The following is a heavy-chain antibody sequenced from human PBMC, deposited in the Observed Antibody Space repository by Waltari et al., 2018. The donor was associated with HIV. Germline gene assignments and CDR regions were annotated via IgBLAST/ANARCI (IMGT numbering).Heavy chain of an antibody. CDR3: TVPRSGSSGFFY. CDR2: IKSKSVGETT. D-gene: IGHD3-22*01. V-gene: IGHV3-15*01. CDR1: GYLFPTFC. Sequence: EVLLVESGGGLVKPGGDLRLYCADPGYLFPTFCMTWVRQGPGKGLEWVGRIKSKSVGETTDYAASVRGRFTVSRDDSKNTLFLQMNNLKIEDTGIYYCTVPRSGSSGFFYWGQGILVTVSS. J-gene: IGHJ4*02.